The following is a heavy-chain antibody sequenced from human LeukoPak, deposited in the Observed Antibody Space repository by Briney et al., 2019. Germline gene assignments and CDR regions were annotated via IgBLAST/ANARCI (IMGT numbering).Heavy chain of an antibody. CDR1: GFTFSTYS. CDR3: ASWGEGALDN. J-gene: IGHJ4*02. Sequence: PGGSLRLSCAASGFTFSTYSMNWVRQATGKGLEWISYISSTSTIYYADSVKGRFTIYRDNAKNSLYLQMNSLRVEDTGVYYCASWGEGALDNWGQGTLVTVSS. D-gene: IGHD1-26*01. CDR2: ISSTSTI. V-gene: IGHV3-48*01.